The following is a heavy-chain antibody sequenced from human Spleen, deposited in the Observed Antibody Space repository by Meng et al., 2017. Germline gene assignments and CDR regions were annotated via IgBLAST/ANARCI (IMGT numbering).Heavy chain of an antibody. CDR3: ARDGSSSWSTDY. CDR2: INPIGGGT. D-gene: IGHD6-13*01. V-gene: IGHV1-2*06. J-gene: IGHJ4*02. CDR1: GYSFTDYY. Sequence: VQVVQSGAEVKKPGTSVKVSCKASGYSFTDYYIHWVRQAPGQGLEWMGRINPIGGGTNYAQKFQGRVTMSRDTSISTAYMELSSLRSDDTAVYYCARDGSSSWSTDYWGQGTLVTVSS.